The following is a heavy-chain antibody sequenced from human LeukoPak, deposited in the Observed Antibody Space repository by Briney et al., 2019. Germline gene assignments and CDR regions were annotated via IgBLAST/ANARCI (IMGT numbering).Heavy chain of an antibody. D-gene: IGHD6-19*01. CDR2: FDPEDAEP. Sequence: ASVKVSCKVSGYTFTEFSVHWVRQAPGEGLEWMGGFDPEDAEPIYAHKFEGRVIMTQDTSSVTAYMELRSLKSEDTAIYFCVTYRQWLVGAWGQGTLVSVSS. J-gene: IGHJ5*02. V-gene: IGHV1-24*01. CDR3: VTYRQWLVGA. CDR1: GYTFTEFS.